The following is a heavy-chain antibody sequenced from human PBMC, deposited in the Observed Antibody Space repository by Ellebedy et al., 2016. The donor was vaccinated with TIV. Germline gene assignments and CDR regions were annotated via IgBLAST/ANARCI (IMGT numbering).Heavy chain of an antibody. V-gene: IGHV3-7*01. Sequence: GESLKISXAASGFTFSTFWMTWVRQAPGKGLEWVANIQQDGSSQYYVDSVKGRFTISRDNAKNSLYLQMFSLRVEDTAVYYCARSYNWNPFDYWGQGTLVTVSS. CDR2: IQQDGSSQ. CDR3: ARSYNWNPFDY. D-gene: IGHD1-20*01. CDR1: GFTFSTFW. J-gene: IGHJ4*02.